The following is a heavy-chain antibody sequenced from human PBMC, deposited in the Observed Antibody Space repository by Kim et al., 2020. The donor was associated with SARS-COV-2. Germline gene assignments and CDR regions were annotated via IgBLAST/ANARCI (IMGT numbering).Heavy chain of an antibody. J-gene: IGHJ4*02. CDR2: ISSSGSYI. V-gene: IGHV3-21*01. D-gene: IGHD3-9*01. Sequence: GGSLRLSCAASGFTFSSYNMNWVRQAPGKGLEWVSSISSSGSYIYYADSVKGRFTISRDNAKSSLYLQMNSLRAEDTAVYYCARGYGYFDWLFTYWGQGTLVTVSS. CDR1: GFTFSSYN. CDR3: ARGYGYFDWLFTY.